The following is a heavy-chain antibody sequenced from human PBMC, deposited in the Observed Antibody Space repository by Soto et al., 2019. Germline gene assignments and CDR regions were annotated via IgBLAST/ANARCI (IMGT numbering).Heavy chain of an antibody. V-gene: IGHV3-72*01. J-gene: IGHJ6*01. D-gene: IGHD1-26*01. CDR1: GFTFSDHY. Sequence: EVQLVESGGGLVQPGGSLRLSCAASGFTFSDHYMDWVRQAPGKGLEWVARSRNRVNSHTTEYAASVKGRFTISRDESKSSLYLQMNSLTIEDTAVYYCTRALLGGAPSYTFHGMDVWGQGTTVTVSS. CDR3: TRALLGGAPSYTFHGMDV. CDR2: SRNRVNSHTT.